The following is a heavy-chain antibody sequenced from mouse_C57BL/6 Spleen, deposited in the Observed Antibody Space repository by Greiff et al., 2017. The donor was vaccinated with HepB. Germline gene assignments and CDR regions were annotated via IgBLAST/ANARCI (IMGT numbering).Heavy chain of an antibody. J-gene: IGHJ2*01. CDR1: GFTFSDYG. D-gene: IGHD1-1*01. Sequence: EVKLVESGGGLVKPGGSLKLSCAASGFTFSDYGMHWVRQAPEKGLEWVAYISSGSSTIYYADTVKGRFTISRDNAKNTLFLQMTRLRSEDTAMYYCARSSYYYGSRDFDYWGQGTTLTVSS. V-gene: IGHV5-17*01. CDR2: ISSGSSTI. CDR3: ARSSYYYGSRDFDY.